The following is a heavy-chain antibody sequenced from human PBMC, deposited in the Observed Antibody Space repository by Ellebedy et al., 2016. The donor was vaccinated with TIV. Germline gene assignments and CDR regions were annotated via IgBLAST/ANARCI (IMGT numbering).Heavy chain of an antibody. J-gene: IGHJ3*02. Sequence: ASVKVSCKASGYSFTSYWIGWVRQMPGKGLEWMGIISPGGSDTNYSPSFQGQVTISADKSISTAYLQWSSLKASDTAMYYCARTRVADAFDIWGQGTMVTVSS. CDR1: GYSFTSYW. CDR3: ARTRVADAFDI. CDR2: ISPGGSDT. V-gene: IGHV5-51*01. D-gene: IGHD3-3*01.